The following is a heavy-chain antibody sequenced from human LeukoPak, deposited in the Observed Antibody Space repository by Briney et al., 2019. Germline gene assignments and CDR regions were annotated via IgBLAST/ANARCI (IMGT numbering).Heavy chain of an antibody. CDR3: PRTDRSVGNCIIDY. Sequence: GGSLTLSWLLDRPSPATICTGCDSQAPGKGLEWVAVIWYDGSEKYYADSVKGRFTLSRDNSKNTLYLQMNSQRADDPAVYYCPRTDRSVGNCIIDYWPQGPLVTVSS. V-gene: IGHV3-33*01. D-gene: IGHD2-15*01. J-gene: IGHJ4*02. CDR1: DRPSPAT. CDR2: IWYDGSEK.